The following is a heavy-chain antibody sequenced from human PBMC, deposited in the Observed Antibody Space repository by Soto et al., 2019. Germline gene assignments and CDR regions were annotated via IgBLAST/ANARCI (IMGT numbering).Heavy chain of an antibody. CDR3: VRDGTKTLRDWFDP. D-gene: IGHD1-1*01. V-gene: IGHV4-4*07. J-gene: IGHJ5*02. CDR1: GSSISGFS. CDR2: IYATGST. Sequence: SETLSLTCTVSGSSISGFSWSWIRQSAGKALEWIGRIYATGSTDYNPSLKSRVMMSVNTSKKQFSLNLRSVTAADTAVYYCVRDGTKTLRDWFDPWGQGISVTVSS.